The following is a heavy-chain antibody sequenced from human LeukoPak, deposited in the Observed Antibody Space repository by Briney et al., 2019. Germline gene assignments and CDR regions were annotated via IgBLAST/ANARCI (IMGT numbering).Heavy chain of an antibody. J-gene: IGHJ4*02. CDR3: ARDRTDYYYDSSGFRGMDY. CDR1: GFTFSSYS. Sequence: GGSLRLSCAASGFTFSSYSMNWVRQAPGKGLEWVSSISSSSSYIYYADSVKGRFTISRDNAKNSLYLQMNSLRAEDTAVYYCARDRTDYYYDSSGFRGMDYWGQGTLVTVSS. D-gene: IGHD3-22*01. CDR2: ISSSSSYI. V-gene: IGHV3-21*01.